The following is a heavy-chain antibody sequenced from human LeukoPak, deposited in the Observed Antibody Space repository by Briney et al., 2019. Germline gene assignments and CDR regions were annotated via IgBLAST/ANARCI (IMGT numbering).Heavy chain of an antibody. CDR1: GFTFSTYW. V-gene: IGHV3-74*01. J-gene: IGHJ4*02. CDR2: INPDGTTT. CDR3: ARVSIGWYSFDY. Sequence: GGSLRLSCAASGFTFSTYWMHWVRQAPGKGLVWVSRINPDGTTTSYADSVKDRFTISRDNAKDTVYLQMNSLRAEDTAVYYCARVSIGWYSFDYWGQGTLVTVSS. D-gene: IGHD6-19*01.